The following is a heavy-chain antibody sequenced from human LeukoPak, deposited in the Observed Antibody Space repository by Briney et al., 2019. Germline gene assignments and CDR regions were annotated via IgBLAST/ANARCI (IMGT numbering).Heavy chain of an antibody. D-gene: IGHD2-2*01. CDR1: GFTFRDYE. CDR2: IGIADTTT. Sequence: GGSLRLSCAASGFTFRDYEMNWVRQAPGKGLEWVSYIGIADTTTYYADPVKGRFTISRNNAENSLYLQMNDLRADDTAVYFCAKTTSWYYFDYWGQGTLVTVSS. J-gene: IGHJ4*02. CDR3: AKTTSWYYFDY. V-gene: IGHV3-48*03.